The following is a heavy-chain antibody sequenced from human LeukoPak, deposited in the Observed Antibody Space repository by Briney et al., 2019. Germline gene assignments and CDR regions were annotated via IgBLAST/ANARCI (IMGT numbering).Heavy chain of an antibody. J-gene: IGHJ4*02. V-gene: IGHV3-48*01. CDR2: ISRSGGTI. CDR3: ARAQYDNADGDFDY. CDR1: GFTFSSYS. Sequence: GGSLRLSCAASGFTFSSYSMNWVRQVPGKGLEWISYISRSGGTIYYADSVKGRFTISRDNAKNSMDLQMNSLRVEDTAVYYCARAQYDNADGDFDYWGQGTLVTVSS. D-gene: IGHD3-22*01.